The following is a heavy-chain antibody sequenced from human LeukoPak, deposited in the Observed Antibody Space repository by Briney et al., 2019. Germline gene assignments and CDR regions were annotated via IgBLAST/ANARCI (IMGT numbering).Heavy chain of an antibody. Sequence: PSETLSLTCAVYGGSFSGYYWSWIRQPPGKGLEWIGEINHSGSTNYNPSLKSRVTISVDTSKNQFSLKLSSVTAADTAVYYCARXXYXSSTSCYGPYYYYMDVWGKGTTVTVSS. J-gene: IGHJ6*03. CDR3: ARXXYXSSTSCYGPYYYYMDV. CDR2: INHSGST. D-gene: IGHD2-2*01. CDR1: GGSFSGYY. V-gene: IGHV4-34*01.